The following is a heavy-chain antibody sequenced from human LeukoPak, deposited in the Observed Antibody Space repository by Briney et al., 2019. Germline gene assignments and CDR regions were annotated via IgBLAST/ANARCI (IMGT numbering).Heavy chain of an antibody. Sequence: AGGSPRLSGAASGFTVSSTYMSWVRQAPGKGLEWVSVIYSGGSTYYADSVKGRFTISRDNSKNTLYLRMNSLRAEDTAVYYCARDRRSYYDFWSGYYDYWGQGTLVTVSS. CDR1: GFTVSSTY. D-gene: IGHD3-3*01. CDR2: IYSGGST. V-gene: IGHV3-66*01. J-gene: IGHJ4*02. CDR3: ARDRRSYYDFWSGYYDY.